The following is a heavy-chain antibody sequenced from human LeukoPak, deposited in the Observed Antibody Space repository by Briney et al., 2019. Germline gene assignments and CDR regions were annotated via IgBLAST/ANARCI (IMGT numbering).Heavy chain of an antibody. CDR3: ANHASSTSFCYYMDV. V-gene: IGHV3-23*01. CDR1: GFTFSSYA. J-gene: IGHJ6*03. Sequence: GGSLRLSCAAPGFTFSSYAMSWVRQAPGKGLEWVSAISGSGGSTYYADSVKGRFTISRDNSKNTLYLQMNSLRAEDTAVYYCANHASSTSFCYYMDVWGKGTTVTVSS. CDR2: ISGSGGST. D-gene: IGHD2-2*01.